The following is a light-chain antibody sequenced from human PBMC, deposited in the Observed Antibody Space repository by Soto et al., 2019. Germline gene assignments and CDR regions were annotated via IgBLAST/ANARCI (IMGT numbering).Light chain of an antibody. CDR1: SSDVGGYNS. CDR3: SSYTTSSTLLYV. V-gene: IGLV2-14*01. Sequence: QSVLTQPASVSGSPVQSITISCTGTSSDVGGYNSVSWYQQHPGKAPKLMIYEVSNRPSGVSNRFSGSKSGNTASLTISGLQAEDEADYYCSSYTTSSTLLYVFGTGTKLTVL. CDR2: EVS. J-gene: IGLJ1*01.